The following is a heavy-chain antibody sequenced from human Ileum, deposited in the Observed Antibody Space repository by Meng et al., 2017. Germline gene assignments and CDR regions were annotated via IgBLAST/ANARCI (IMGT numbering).Heavy chain of an antibody. J-gene: IGHJ5*02. V-gene: IGHV3-74*01. D-gene: IGHD3-3*01. CDR3: VRGGGATIFGTLDP. Sequence: LLVESGGGLVQPGGSLGLSCAASGITINKSWMHWVRQVPGKGLEWVSRINDDGSITNYADSVKCRFTISRDTAKNTLSLQMSSLTVEDTAVYYCVRGGGATIFGTLDPWGQGTLVTVSS. CDR2: INDDGSIT. CDR1: GITINKSW.